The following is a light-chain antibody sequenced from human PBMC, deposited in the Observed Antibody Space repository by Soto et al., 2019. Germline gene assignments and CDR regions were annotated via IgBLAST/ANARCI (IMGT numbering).Light chain of an antibody. J-gene: IGKJ1*01. CDR1: QSVSSDW. CDR2: GAS. V-gene: IGKV3-20*01. CDR3: QDYHGSPPT. Sequence: TVLTQSPGTLSLSPGESAALSCRASQSVSSDWLAWYQQKPGQPPRLLIYGASNRATGIPDRFSGSGSGTAFTLTISRLEPEDFAFYFCQDYHGSPPTFGQGTMVEIK.